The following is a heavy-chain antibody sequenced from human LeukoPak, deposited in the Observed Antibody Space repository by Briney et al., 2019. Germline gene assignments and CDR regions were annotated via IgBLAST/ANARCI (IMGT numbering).Heavy chain of an antibody. J-gene: IGHJ3*01. V-gene: IGHV3-7*05. CDR2: IRQDGSER. CDR3: ASYRVSYTFDV. Sequence: PGGSLRLSCAVSGFSFSNYWMGWVRPAPGKGREWVANIRQDGSERYYVDSVKGRFTISRDNPKNSLYLQMNSLTAADTAMYHCASYRVSYTFDVWGQGTMVSVSS. CDR1: GFSFSNYW. D-gene: IGHD1-14*01.